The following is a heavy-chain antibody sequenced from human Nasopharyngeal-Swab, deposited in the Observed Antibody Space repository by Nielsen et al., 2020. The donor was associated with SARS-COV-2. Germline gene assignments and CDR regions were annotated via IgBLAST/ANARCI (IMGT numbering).Heavy chain of an antibody. CDR3: AKDKLDTAMVDYFDY. CDR1: GITFDNVW. D-gene: IGHD5-18*01. V-gene: IGHV3-15*01. Sequence: GESLKISCAVSGITFDNVWMSWVRQAPGKGLEWVARLRSKTDGGTTDYTAPVKGRFSISRDESKNTVYLQMNSLRAEDTAVYYCAKDKLDTAMVDYFDYWGQGTLVTVSS. J-gene: IGHJ4*02. CDR2: LRSKTDGGTT.